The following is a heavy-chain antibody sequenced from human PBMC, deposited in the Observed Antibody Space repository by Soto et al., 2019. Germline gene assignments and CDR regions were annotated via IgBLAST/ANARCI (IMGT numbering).Heavy chain of an antibody. CDR1: GFILSDCA. V-gene: IGHV3-48*01. CDR2: ISSSSSVI. CDR3: ARDLSWGSNWYYYMDV. J-gene: IGHJ6*03. Sequence: EVQLVESGGGLVQPGGSLRLSCAASGFILSDCAMNWVRHAPGKGLEWVSYISSSSSVIDYADSEKGRFTVSRDNARNSLYLQMNSLRAEDTAVYYCARDLSWGSNWYYYMDVWGKGTTVTVSS. D-gene: IGHD7-27*01.